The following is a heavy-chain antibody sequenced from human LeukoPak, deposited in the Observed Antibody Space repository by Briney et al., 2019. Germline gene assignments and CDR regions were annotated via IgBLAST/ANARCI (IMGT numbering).Heavy chain of an antibody. V-gene: IGHV3-72*01. CDR3: ARVGVTTVSAGNFYYGMDV. CDR1: GFTFSDRY. D-gene: IGHD4-11*01. CDR2: TRNKANSYTT. J-gene: IGHJ6*02. Sequence: GGSLRLSCAASGFTFSDRYMDWVRQAPGKGLEWVGRTRNKANSYTTEYAASVKGRFTISRDDSKNSLHLQMNSLKTEDTAVYYCARVGVTTVSAGNFYYGMDVWGQGTMVTVSS.